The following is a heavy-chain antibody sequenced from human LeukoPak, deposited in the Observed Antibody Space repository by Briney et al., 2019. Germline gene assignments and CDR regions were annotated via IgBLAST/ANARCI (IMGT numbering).Heavy chain of an antibody. CDR1: GFTFSSYD. Sequence: GGSLRLSCAASGFTFSSYDMSWVRQAPGKGLEWVSALSGSGGSTYYADSVKGRFTISRDNSKNTLYLQMNSLRAEDTAVYYCSKKYTGGDAFDIWGQGTMVTVSS. CDR2: LSGSGGST. V-gene: IGHV3-23*01. D-gene: IGHD3-10*01. J-gene: IGHJ3*02. CDR3: SKKYTGGDAFDI.